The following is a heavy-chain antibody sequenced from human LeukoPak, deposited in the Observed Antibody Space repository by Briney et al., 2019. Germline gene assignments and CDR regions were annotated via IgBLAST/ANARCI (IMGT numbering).Heavy chain of an antibody. J-gene: IGHJ4*02. CDR1: GLRFTDYA. CDR3: VRHDSYIPW. CDR2: ISDSGGSS. D-gene: IGHD5-18*01. Sequence: PGGSLRLSCAASGLRFTDYAMSWVRQAPGKGLQWVSGISDSGGSSYYTDSVKGRFTISRDNSKNTVFLEMNNLRVEDTAVYFCVRHDSYIPWWGQGSLVTVSS. V-gene: IGHV3-23*01.